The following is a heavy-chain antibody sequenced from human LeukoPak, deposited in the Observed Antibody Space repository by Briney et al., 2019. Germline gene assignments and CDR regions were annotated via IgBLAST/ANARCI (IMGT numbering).Heavy chain of an antibody. CDR2: ISSSSSYI. V-gene: IGHV3-21*01. Sequence: GGSLRLSCAASGFTFSSYWMSWVRQAPGKGLEWVSSISSSSSYIYYADSVKGRFTISRDNAKNSLYLQMNSLRAEDTAVYYCARGNTYYYDSSGYYRYYYYMDVWGKGTTVTVSS. J-gene: IGHJ6*03. CDR3: ARGNTYYYDSSGYYRYYYYMDV. CDR1: GFTFSSYW. D-gene: IGHD3-22*01.